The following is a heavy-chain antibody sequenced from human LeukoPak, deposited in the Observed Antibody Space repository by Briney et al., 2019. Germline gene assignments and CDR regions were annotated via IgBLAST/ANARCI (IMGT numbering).Heavy chain of an antibody. CDR2: ISNSASGT. J-gene: IGHJ4*02. V-gene: IGHV3-23*01. CDR1: GFTFSSYA. CDR3: AKPEIAVAGAFDY. Sequence: PGGSLRLSCAASGFTFSSYAMTWVRQAPGKGLDWVSGISNSASGTYYADSVKGRFTVSRDNSKSTLYLEMNSLRAEDTAVYYCAKPEIAVAGAFDYWGQGTLVTVSS. D-gene: IGHD6-19*01.